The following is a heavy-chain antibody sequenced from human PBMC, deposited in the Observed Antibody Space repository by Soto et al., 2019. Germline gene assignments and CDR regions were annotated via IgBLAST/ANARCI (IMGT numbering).Heavy chain of an antibody. CDR2: ISGSGGST. Sequence: RRLSCAASGFTFSSYAMSWVRQAPGKGLEWVSAISGSGGSTYYADSVKGRFTISRDNSKNTLYLQMNSLRAEDTAVYYCAKDLEADYDILTGYRFDYWGQGTLVTVSS. V-gene: IGHV3-23*01. CDR1: GFTFSSYA. J-gene: IGHJ4*02. CDR3: AKDLEADYDILTGYRFDY. D-gene: IGHD3-9*01.